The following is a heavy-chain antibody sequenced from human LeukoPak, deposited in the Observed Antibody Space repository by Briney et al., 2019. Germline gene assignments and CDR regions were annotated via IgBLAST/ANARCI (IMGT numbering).Heavy chain of an antibody. CDR2: ISWNSGSI. V-gene: IGHV3-9*01. D-gene: IGHD3-22*01. CDR1: GFTFDDYA. CDR3: AKDYYYDSNAHSAAFDY. J-gene: IGHJ4*02. Sequence: PGGSLRLSCAASGFTFDDYAMHWVRQAPGKGLEWVSGISWNSGSIGYADSVKGRFTISRDNAKNSLYLQMNSLRAEDTALYYCAKDYYYDSNAHSAAFDYWGQGTLVTVSS.